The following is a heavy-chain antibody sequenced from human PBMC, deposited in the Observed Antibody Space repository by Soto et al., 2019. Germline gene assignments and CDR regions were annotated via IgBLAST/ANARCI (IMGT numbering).Heavy chain of an antibody. V-gene: IGHV1-69*02. CDR3: ATQGGWYDILAGPIFAY. J-gene: IGHJ4*02. CDR1: GGTFSSYT. CDR2: IIPILGIA. Sequence: QVQLVQSGAEVKKPGSSVKVSCKASGGTFSSYTISWVRQAPGQGLEWMGRIIPILGIANYAQKFQGRVTITADKSTSTAYRELSRLRSEDTAVYYCATQGGWYDILAGPIFAYWGQGPLVTVSS. D-gene: IGHD3-9*01.